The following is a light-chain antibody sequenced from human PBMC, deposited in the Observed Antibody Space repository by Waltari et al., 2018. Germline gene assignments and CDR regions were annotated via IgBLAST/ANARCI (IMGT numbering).Light chain of an antibody. CDR1: QGISSA. CDR3: QQFNSDPYT. V-gene: IGKV1-13*02. Sequence: IQLTRSPSSLPSSVADRFTITCRASQGISSALAWYQHKPGKPPKLLIYDASSLESGVPSRFSGSGSGTDFTLTISSLQPEDFATYYCQQFNSDPYTFGQGTKLEIK. CDR2: DAS. J-gene: IGKJ2*01.